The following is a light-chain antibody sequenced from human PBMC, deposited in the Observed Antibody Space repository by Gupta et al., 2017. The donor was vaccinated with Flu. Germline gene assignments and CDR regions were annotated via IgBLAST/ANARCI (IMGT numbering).Light chain of an antibody. CDR3: QQVDGSPRT. V-gene: IGKV4-1*01. CDR2: WAS. CDR1: QSLLSSAHNAYA. J-gene: IGKJ1*01. Sequence: GERAAINCRSSQSLLSSAHNAYALAWYQQKPGQPPKLLIYWASTRGSGVPDRFSGSGSETDFTLTINSLQAEDVAVYYCQQVDGSPRTFGQGTKVEIK.